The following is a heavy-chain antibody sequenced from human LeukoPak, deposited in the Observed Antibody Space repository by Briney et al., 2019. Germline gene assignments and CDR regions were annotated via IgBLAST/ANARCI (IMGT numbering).Heavy chain of an antibody. V-gene: IGHV3-23*01. CDR1: AFTFSSYA. J-gene: IGHJ4*02. Sequence: GGSLRLSCAASAFTFSSYAMSWVRQAPGEGLEWVSTISGAGSNTYYADSVKGRFTISRDNSKNTLYLQMNSLRVEDTAVYYCAKSLYGGCDYWGQGTVVTVSS. CDR2: ISGAGSNT. D-gene: IGHD3-16*02. CDR3: AKSLYGGCDY.